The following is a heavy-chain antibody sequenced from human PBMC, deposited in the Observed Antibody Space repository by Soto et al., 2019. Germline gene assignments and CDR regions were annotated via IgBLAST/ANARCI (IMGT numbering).Heavy chain of an antibody. V-gene: IGHV3-15*01. CDR2: IKSKTDGGTT. J-gene: IGHJ4*02. Sequence: SLRLSCAASGFTFSNAWMSWVRQPPGKGLEWVGRIKSKTDGGTTDYVAPVKGRFIISRDDSKNMVYLQMNSLKTEDTAMYYCTTGQVAGTRDYWGQGTLVTVSS. CDR1: GFTFSNAW. CDR3: TTGQVAGTRDY. D-gene: IGHD6-19*01.